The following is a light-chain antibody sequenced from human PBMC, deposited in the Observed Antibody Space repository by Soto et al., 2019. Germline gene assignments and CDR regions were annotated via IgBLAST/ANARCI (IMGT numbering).Light chain of an antibody. CDR3: QQYNGWPLT. CDR2: GAS. Sequence: EIVMTQSPATLSVSAGERATLSCRPSQSVTSNLAWYQQKPGQAPRLVIYGASTRATGTPARFSGSGSGTEFTLTISSLQSEDFALYYCQQYNGWPLTFGGGTKVEIK. J-gene: IGKJ4*01. CDR1: QSVTSN. V-gene: IGKV3-15*01.